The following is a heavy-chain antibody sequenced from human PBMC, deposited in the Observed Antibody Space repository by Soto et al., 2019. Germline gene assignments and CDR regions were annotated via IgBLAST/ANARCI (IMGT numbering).Heavy chain of an antibody. CDR1: GGSISGYY. J-gene: IGHJ6*02. V-gene: IGHV4-4*07. D-gene: IGHD3-9*01. Sequence: SETLSLTCTVSGGSISGYYWSWIRQPAGKGLEWIGRIYTSGSTNYNPSLKSRVTMSVDTSKNQFSLKLSSVTAADTAVYYCARDTYYDILTGPTDYGMDVWGQGTTVTVSS. CDR2: IYTSGST. CDR3: ARDTYYDILTGPTDYGMDV.